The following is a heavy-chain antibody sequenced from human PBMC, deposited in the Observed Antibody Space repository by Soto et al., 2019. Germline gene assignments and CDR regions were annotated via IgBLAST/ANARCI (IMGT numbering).Heavy chain of an antibody. Sequence: QVQLVESGGGVVQPGRSLRLSCAASGFTFTTYGMHWVRQAPGKGLEWVAIISYDGSQKYYADSVKGRFTISRDNSKNTLYLQMNSLRAEDTAVYYCAGRGSSWYRETYDYYGIDVWGQGTTVTVSS. V-gene: IGHV3-30*03. CDR3: AGRGSSWYRETYDYYGIDV. CDR1: GFTFTTYG. CDR2: ISYDGSQK. D-gene: IGHD6-13*01. J-gene: IGHJ6*02.